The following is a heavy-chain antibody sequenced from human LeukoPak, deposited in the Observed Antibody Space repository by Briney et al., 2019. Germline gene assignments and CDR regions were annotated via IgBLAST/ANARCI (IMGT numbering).Heavy chain of an antibody. V-gene: IGHV3-30-3*01. CDR1: GFTFSGYP. CDR2: ISYDGSNK. CDR3: ARHRFESGGYHSTD. J-gene: IGHJ4*02. D-gene: IGHD3-22*01. Sequence: GGSLRLSCAASGFTFSGYPIHWVRQAPGKGLEWVAVISYDGSNKYYADSVKGRFTISRDNAKNSLYLQMNSLRAEDTAVYYCARHRFESGGYHSTDWGQGTLVTVSS.